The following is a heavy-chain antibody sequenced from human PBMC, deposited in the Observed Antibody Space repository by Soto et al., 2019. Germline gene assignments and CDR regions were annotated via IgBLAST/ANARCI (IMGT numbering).Heavy chain of an antibody. V-gene: IGHV3-43*01. D-gene: IGHD3-22*01. CDR3: AKDLYPRITMIVVGH. CDR2: ISWDGGST. CDR1: GFTFHDYT. J-gene: IGHJ1*01. Sequence: GGSLRLSCAASGFTFHDYTMHWVRQAPGKGLEWVSLISWDGGSTYYADSVKGRFTISRDNSKNSLYLQMNSLRTEDTALYYCAKDLYPRITMIVVGHWGQGTLVTVSS.